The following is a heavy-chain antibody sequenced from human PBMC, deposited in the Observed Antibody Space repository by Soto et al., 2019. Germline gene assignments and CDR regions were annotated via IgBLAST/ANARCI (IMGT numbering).Heavy chain of an antibody. J-gene: IGHJ4*02. V-gene: IGHV4-31*03. D-gene: IGHD2-15*01. CDR1: GGSITTGGYY. Sequence: SETLSLTCTVSGGSITTGGYYWSWIRQLPGKGLEWIGHRYYSESTYYNPSLKSRVSISLDTSKNQFSLKLSFVTAADTAMYYCARTKCSGGSCYSWSLDYWGQGTPVTVPS. CDR2: RYYSEST. CDR3: ARTKCSGGSCYSWSLDY.